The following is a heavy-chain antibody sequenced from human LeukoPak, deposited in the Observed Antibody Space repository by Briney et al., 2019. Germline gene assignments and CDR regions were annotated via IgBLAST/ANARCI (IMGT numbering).Heavy chain of an antibody. V-gene: IGHV4-59*01. CDR1: GGSISSYY. CDR2: IYYSGST. J-gene: IGHJ6*03. Sequence: SETLSHTCTVSGGSISSYYWSWIRQPPGKGLEWIGHIYYSGSTNYNTSLKSRVTISVDTSKNQFSLKLSSVTAADTAFYYCARDRSGGSGRYYYYYMDVWGKGTTVTVSS. D-gene: IGHD6-19*01. CDR3: ARDRSGGSGRYYYYYMDV.